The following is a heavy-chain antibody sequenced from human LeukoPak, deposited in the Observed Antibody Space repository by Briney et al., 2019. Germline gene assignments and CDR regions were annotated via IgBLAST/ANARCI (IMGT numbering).Heavy chain of an antibody. CDR2: ISGSGGST. CDR3: AKHETYRSLPNPDY. D-gene: IGHD6-13*01. V-gene: IGHV3-23*01. Sequence: GGSLRLSCAASGFTFSSYAMSWVRQAPGKGLEWVSAISGSGGSTYYADSVKGRFTISRDNSKNTLYLQMNSLRAEDTAVYYCAKHETYRSLPNPDYWGQGTLVTVSS. J-gene: IGHJ4*02. CDR1: GFTFSSYA.